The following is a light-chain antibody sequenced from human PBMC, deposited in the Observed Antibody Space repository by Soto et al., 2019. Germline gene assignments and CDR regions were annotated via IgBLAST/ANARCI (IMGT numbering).Light chain of an antibody. CDR3: HQTYSPPDT. V-gene: IGKV1-39*01. Sequence: DIRMTQSPSSLSASVGDRVTITCRASQSIDTHLNWYQQHPGKGPNALIYEASNLQSGVPSRFSGSGSGTDFTLTISGLQPDDSATYYCHQTYSPPDTFGQGTKVEIK. CDR2: EAS. J-gene: IGKJ1*01. CDR1: QSIDTH.